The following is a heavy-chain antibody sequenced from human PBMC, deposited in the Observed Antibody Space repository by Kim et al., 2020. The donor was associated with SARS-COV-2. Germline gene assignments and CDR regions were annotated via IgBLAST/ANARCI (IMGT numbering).Heavy chain of an antibody. CDR2: ISSSSSYI. D-gene: IGHD6-13*01. CDR3: ARSRGSWYGDPHDAFDI. CDR1: GFTFSSYS. V-gene: IGHV3-21*01. J-gene: IGHJ3*02. Sequence: GGSLRLSCAASGFTFSSYSMNWVRQAPGKGLEWVSSISSSSSYIYYADSVKGRFTISRDNAKNSLYLQMNSLRAEDTAVYYCARSRGSWYGDPHDAFDIWGQGTMVTVSS.